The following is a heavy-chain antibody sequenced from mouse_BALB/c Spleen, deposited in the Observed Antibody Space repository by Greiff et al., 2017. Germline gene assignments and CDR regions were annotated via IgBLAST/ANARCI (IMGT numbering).Heavy chain of an antibody. CDR3: TREEDPWFAY. J-gene: IGHJ3*01. Sequence: EGQRVESGGGLVKPGGSLKLSCAASGFTFSSYTMSWVRQTPEKRLEWVATISSGGSYTYYPDSVKGRFTISRDNAKNTLYLQMSSLKSEDTAMYYCTREEDPWFAYWGQGTLVTVSA. CDR1: GFTFSSYT. CDR2: ISSGGSYT. V-gene: IGHV5-6-4*01.